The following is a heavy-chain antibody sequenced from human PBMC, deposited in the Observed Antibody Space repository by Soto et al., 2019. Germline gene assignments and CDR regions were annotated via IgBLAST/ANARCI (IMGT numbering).Heavy chain of an antibody. CDR1: GYTFTSYD. CDR3: AGSRGYTYDHYGMDV. CDR2: MNPNSGNT. J-gene: IGHJ6*02. V-gene: IGHV1-8*01. Sequence: QVQLVQSGAEVKKPAASVKVSCTASGYTFTSYDIIWVRQATGQGLERMGCMNPNSGNTATAQKFRGRVTFSRSTSISTAYVELSSLGSEDTAVYYCAGSRGYTYDHYGMDVWGQGTTVTVSS. D-gene: IGHD5-18*01.